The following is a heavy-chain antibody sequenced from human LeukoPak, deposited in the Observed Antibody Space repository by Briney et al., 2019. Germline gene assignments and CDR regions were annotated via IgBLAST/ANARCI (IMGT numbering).Heavy chain of an antibody. V-gene: IGHV1-69*05. J-gene: IGHJ5*02. CDR3: ARVWYSGSYNWFDP. CDR2: IIPIFGTA. Sequence: GASVKVSCKASGGTFSSYAISWVRQAPGQGLEWMGGIIPIFGTANYAQKFQGRVTITTDESTSTAYMELSSLRSEDTAVYYCARVWYSGSYNWFDPWGQGTLVTVSS. D-gene: IGHD1-26*01. CDR1: GGTFSSYA.